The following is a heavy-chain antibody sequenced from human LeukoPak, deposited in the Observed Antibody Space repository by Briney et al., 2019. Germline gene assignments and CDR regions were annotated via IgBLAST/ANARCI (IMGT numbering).Heavy chain of an antibody. D-gene: IGHD3-3*01. CDR1: GGSISSGGYY. Sequence: SETLSLTCTVSGGSISSGGYYWSWIRQHPGKGLEWIGYIYYSGSTYYNPSLKSRVTISVDTSKNQFSLKLSAVTVADTAVYYCARGTPDFWSGYYKGEFDYWGQGTLVTVSP. J-gene: IGHJ4*02. CDR3: ARGTPDFWSGYYKGEFDY. CDR2: IYYSGST. V-gene: IGHV4-31*03.